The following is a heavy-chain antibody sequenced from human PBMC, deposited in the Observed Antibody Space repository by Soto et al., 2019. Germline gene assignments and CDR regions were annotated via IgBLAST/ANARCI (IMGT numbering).Heavy chain of an antibody. V-gene: IGHV4-59*08. J-gene: IGHJ6*02. Sequence: QVQLQESGPGLVKPSETLSLSCTVSGGSISSYHWSWIRQTPGKGLEWIGYVHYSWGSNYNPSLKSRVAISLDTSTSQFSLKLTSVTATDTAVYYCARQGFGALHCLVDVWGQGTTVTVSS. D-gene: IGHD3-10*01. CDR1: GGSISSYH. CDR3: ARQGFGALHCLVDV. CDR2: VHYSWGS.